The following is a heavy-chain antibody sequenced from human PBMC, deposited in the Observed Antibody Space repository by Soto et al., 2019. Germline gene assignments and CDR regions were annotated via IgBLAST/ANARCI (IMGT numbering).Heavy chain of an antibody. CDR2: IYYSGST. J-gene: IGHJ3*02. Sequence: SEILSLTCTVSGGSISSSSYYWGWIRQPPGKGLEWIGSIYYSGSTYYNPSLKSRVTISVDTSKNQFSLKLSSVTAADTAVYYCARKAASDAFDIWGQGTMVTVSS. CDR3: ARKAASDAFDI. CDR1: GGSISSSSYY. V-gene: IGHV4-39*01. D-gene: IGHD2-15*01.